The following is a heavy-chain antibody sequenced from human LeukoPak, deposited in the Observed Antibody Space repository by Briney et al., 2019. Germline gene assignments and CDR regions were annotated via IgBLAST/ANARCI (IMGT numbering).Heavy chain of an antibody. V-gene: IGHV4-4*07. J-gene: IGHJ6*03. Sequence: SETLSLTCTVSGGSISSYYWSWIRQPAGKGLEWIGRIYTSGSTNYNPSLKSRVTMSVDTSKNQFSLKLSSVTAADTAVYYCARTYGSGNYYYYYYYMDVWGKGTTVAVSS. CDR2: IYTSGST. CDR3: ARTYGSGNYYYYYYYMDV. CDR1: GGSISSYY. D-gene: IGHD3-10*01.